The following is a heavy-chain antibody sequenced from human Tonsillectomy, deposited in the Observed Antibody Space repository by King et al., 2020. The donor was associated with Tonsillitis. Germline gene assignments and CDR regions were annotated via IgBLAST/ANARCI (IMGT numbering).Heavy chain of an antibody. CDR2: ISSSSSYI. CDR3: ARDFRKAAVTTGY. Sequence: EVQLVESGGGLVKPGGSLRLSCAASGFTFSSYSMNWVRQAPGKGLEWVSSISSSSSYIYYANPVKGRFTISRDNAKNSLYLQMNSLRTEDTAVYYCARDFRKAAVTTGYWGQGTLVTVSS. V-gene: IGHV3-21*01. D-gene: IGHD4-17*01. J-gene: IGHJ4*02. CDR1: GFTFSSYS.